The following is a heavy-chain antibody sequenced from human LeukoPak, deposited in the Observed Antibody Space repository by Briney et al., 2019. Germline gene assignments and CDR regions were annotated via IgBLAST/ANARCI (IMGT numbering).Heavy chain of an antibody. V-gene: IGHV1-58*01. CDR1: GFTFTDSA. CDR3: AADDLTRAY. CDR2: IVVGSGKT. J-gene: IGHJ4*02. Sequence: SVKVSCKASGFTFTDSALQWVRQARGQRLEWIGWIVVGSGKTNYAQNFQQRVTITRDMSTSTAYMEQSSLRSEDTAVYYCAADDLTRAYWGQGTLVTVSS.